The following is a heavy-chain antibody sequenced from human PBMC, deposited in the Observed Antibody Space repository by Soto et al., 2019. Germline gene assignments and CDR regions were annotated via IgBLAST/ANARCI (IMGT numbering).Heavy chain of an antibody. CDR1: GFSLSSTRMA. D-gene: IGHD6-19*01. V-gene: IGHV2-5*02. CDR3: AHIVVAGLGYYFDY. CDR2: IYWDDDK. Sequence: QITLEESGPPLVKPTQTLTLTCTFSGFSLSSTRMAVGWIRQPPGKALEWLALIYWDDDKRYSPFLKSRLTITKDTSKNQVVLTMSNMHPVDTARYYCAHIVVAGLGYYFDYWGQGTLVTVSS. J-gene: IGHJ4*02.